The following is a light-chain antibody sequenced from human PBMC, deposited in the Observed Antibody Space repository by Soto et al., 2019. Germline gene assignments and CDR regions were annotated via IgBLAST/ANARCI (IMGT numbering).Light chain of an antibody. CDR2: GAS. CDR3: QQYGSSPYT. CDR1: QSVSSSY. V-gene: IGKV3-20*01. J-gene: IGKJ2*01. Sequence: EIVLTQSPGTLSLSPGERATLSCRASQSVSSSYLAWYQQKPGQTPRLLIYGASTRVTGMPDRFSGSGSGTDFTLTISRLEPEDFAVYYCQQYGSSPYTFCQGTKVEIK.